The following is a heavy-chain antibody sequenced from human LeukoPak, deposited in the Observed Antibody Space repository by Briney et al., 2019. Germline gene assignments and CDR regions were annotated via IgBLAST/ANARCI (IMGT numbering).Heavy chain of an antibody. CDR3: AKAPRGASPRWRPFDY. V-gene: IGHV3-30*18. Sequence: QSGGSLRLSCAASGFTFSSYGMHWVRQAPGKGLEWVAVISYDGSNKYYADSVKGRFTISRDNSKNTLYLQMNGLRAEDTAVYYCAKAPRGASPRWRPFDYWGQGTLVTVSS. D-gene: IGHD1-26*01. CDR2: ISYDGSNK. CDR1: GFTFSSYG. J-gene: IGHJ4*02.